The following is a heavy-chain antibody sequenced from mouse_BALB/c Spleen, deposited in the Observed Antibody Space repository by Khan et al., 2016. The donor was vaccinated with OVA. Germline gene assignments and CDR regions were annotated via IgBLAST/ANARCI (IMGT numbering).Heavy chain of an antibody. D-gene: IGHD1-1*01. CDR1: GFTFSDYY. CDR3: GRGGYGSIMDY. CDR2: ISDGGSYT. V-gene: IGHV5-4*02. J-gene: IGHJ4*01. Sequence: EVLLVESGGGLVKPGGSLKLSCAASGFTFSDYYMYWVRQTPEKRLEWVATISDGGSYTYYPDSVKGRFTLSRDNAKNNLYLQMSSLKSEDTAMYYCGRGGYGSIMDYWCEGTSVTVAS.